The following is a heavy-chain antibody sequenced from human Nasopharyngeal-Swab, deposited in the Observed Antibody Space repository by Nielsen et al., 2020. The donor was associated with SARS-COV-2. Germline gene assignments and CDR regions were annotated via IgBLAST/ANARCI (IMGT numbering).Heavy chain of an antibody. D-gene: IGHD1-1*01. CDR1: GYTFTGHN. V-gene: IGHV1-46*01. J-gene: IGHJ4*02. Sequence: ASVTVSCKPSGYTFTGHNMHWVRQAPGQGLEGMAIFDPRGDSTSHAQKFQGRLTMTTDTTTSTVYMELSSLRAEDAAVYYCARDSDNWAIDYWGQGTLVTVSS. CDR3: ARDSDNWAIDY. CDR2: FDPRGDST.